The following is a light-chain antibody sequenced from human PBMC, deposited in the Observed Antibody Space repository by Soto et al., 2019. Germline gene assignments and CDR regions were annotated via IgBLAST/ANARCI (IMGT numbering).Light chain of an antibody. CDR3: QSYDSSLSGWV. V-gene: IGLV1-40*01. J-gene: IGLJ3*02. CDR2: GNN. Sequence: QSVLTQPPSVSGATGQRVTISCTGSSSNIGAGYDVHWYQQLPGTAPKLIIYGNNNRPSGVPDRFSGSKSGTSASLAITGLQAEDEADYYCQSYDSSLSGWVFGGRTKLTVL. CDR1: SSNIGAGYD.